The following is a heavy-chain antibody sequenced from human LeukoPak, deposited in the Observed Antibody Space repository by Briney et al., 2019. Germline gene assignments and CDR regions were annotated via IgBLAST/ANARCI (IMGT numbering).Heavy chain of an antibody. Sequence: SETLSLTCAVSGYSITSGCYWGWIRQPPGKGLEWIGSIYHSGSTYYNPSLKSRVTISVDTSKNQFSLKLSSVTAADTAVYYCARRGGGYDLLHFDYWGQGTLVTVSS. CDR2: IYHSGST. V-gene: IGHV4-38-2*01. CDR3: ARRGGGYDLLHFDY. D-gene: IGHD5-12*01. CDR1: GYSITSGCY. J-gene: IGHJ4*02.